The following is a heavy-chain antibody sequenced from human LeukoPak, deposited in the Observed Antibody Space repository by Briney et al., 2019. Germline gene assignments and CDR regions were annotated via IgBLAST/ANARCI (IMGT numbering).Heavy chain of an antibody. D-gene: IGHD3-9*01. Sequence: PSETLSLTCAVYGGSFSGHYWSWIRQPPGKGLEWIGEINHSGSTNYNPSLKSRVTISVDTSKNQLSLKLSSVTAADTAVYYCARGAHVLRYFDWSAGVTEYFQHWGQGTLVTVSS. J-gene: IGHJ1*01. V-gene: IGHV4-34*01. CDR3: ARGAHVLRYFDWSAGVTEYFQH. CDR2: INHSGST. CDR1: GGSFSGHY.